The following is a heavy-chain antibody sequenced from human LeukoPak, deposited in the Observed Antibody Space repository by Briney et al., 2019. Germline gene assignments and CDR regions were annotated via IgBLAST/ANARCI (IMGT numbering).Heavy chain of an antibody. V-gene: IGHV4-39*07. Sequence: SETLSLTCTVSGGSISSSSYYWGWIRQPPGKGLEWIGSIYYSGSTYYNPSLKSRVTISVDTSKSQFSLKLSSVTAADTAVYYCARGGPGVLRYFDWFLFDYWGQGTLVTVSS. D-gene: IGHD3-9*01. J-gene: IGHJ4*02. CDR3: ARGGPGVLRYFDWFLFDY. CDR1: GGSISSSSYY. CDR2: IYYSGST.